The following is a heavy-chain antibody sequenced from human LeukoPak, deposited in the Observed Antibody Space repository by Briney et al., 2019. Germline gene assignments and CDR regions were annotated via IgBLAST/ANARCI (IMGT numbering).Heavy chain of an antibody. V-gene: IGHV1-2*02. CDR2: ITPNSGGT. D-gene: IGHD2-2*01. CDR3: ARGHCSSTSCSDT. Sequence: ASVKVSCKASGYTFTGYYMHWVRQAPGQGLEWMGWITPNSGGTNYAQKFQGRVTMTRDTSISTAYMELSRLRSDDTAVYYCARGHCSSTSCSDTWGQGTLVTVSS. CDR1: GYTFTGYY. J-gene: IGHJ5*02.